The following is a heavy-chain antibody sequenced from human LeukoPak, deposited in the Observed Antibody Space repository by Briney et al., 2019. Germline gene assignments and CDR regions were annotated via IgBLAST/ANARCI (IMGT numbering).Heavy chain of an antibody. J-gene: IGHJ5*02. CDR2: ISGSGGST. Sequence: GGSLRLSCAVSGFTFSSYAMSWVRQAPGKGLEWVSAISGSGGSTYYADSVKGRFTISRDNSKNTLYLQMNSLRAEDTAVYYCAKDEEGYYYDSSGTDWFDPWGQGTLVTVSS. CDR3: AKDEEGYYYDSSGTDWFDP. CDR1: GFTFSSYA. V-gene: IGHV3-23*01. D-gene: IGHD3-22*01.